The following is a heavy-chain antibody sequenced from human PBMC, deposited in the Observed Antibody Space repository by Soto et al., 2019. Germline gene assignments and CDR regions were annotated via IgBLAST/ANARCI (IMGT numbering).Heavy chain of an antibody. CDR1: GFTFSNYG. CDR2: ISNDGNNK. CDR3: AKDIGKQWHYLDY. D-gene: IGHD6-19*01. Sequence: PGGSLRLSCVVSGFTFSNYGMHWVRQAPGKGLEWVTVISNDGNNKYYGDSVKGRFSISRDNSKSTLYLQMNSLRPDDTAVYYCAKDIGKQWHYLDYWGQGTLVTVSS. V-gene: IGHV3-30*18. J-gene: IGHJ4*02.